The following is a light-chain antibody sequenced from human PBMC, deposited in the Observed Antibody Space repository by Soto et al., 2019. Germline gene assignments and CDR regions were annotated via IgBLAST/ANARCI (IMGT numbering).Light chain of an antibody. CDR1: QGINNW. V-gene: IGKV1-12*01. J-gene: IGKJ2*01. Sequence: DIQMTQSPSSGSASVGDRVTSTCRASQGINNWLVWYQQQPGQAPKLLIYAASTLQSGVPSRFSGSGSGTDFTLTISSLQPEDFATYYCQQADSFPYTFGQGTKVDIK. CDR3: QQADSFPYT. CDR2: AAS.